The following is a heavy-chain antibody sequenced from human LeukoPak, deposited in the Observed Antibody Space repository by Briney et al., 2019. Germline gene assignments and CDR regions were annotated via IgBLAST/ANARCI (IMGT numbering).Heavy chain of an antibody. D-gene: IGHD3-10*01. V-gene: IGHV1-8*01. Sequence: AASVKVSCKASGYTFTSYDINWVRQATGQGLEWMGWMNPNSGNTGYAQKFQGRVTMTRNTSISTAYMELSSLRFKDTAVYYCARYGSDYYGMDVWGQGTTVTVSS. CDR2: MNPNSGNT. CDR1: GYTFTSYD. CDR3: ARYGSDYYGMDV. J-gene: IGHJ6*02.